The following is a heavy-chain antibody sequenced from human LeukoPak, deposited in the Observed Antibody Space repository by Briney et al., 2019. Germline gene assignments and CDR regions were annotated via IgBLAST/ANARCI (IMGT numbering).Heavy chain of an antibody. J-gene: IGHJ4*02. V-gene: IGHV3-66*02. Sequence: QSGGSLSLSCVVSGFTFSGNHMNWVRQAPGQGLXXVSVIYSVGDTYYAGSVKGRFTISRDSSRNTLSLQMNSLKPEDTAVYYCARDPRDGYGHFDCWGQGSLATVSS. CDR2: IYSVGDT. D-gene: IGHD5-24*01. CDR1: GFTFSGNH. CDR3: ARDPRDGYGHFDC.